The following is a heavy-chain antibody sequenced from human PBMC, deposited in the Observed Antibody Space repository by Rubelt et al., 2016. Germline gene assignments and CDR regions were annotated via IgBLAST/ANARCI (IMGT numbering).Heavy chain of an antibody. CDR1: GYTFTSYG. CDR2: ISAYNGNT. Sequence: QVQLVQSGAEVKKPGASVKVSCKASGYTFTSYGISWVRQAPGQGLEWMGWISAYNGNTNYAQKLQGRVTMTTDTSTSTAYMELRSLRSDDTAVYYCAREKGGCSTSCLNLNWFDPWGQGTLVTVSS. D-gene: IGHD2-2*01. CDR3: AREKGGCSTSCLNLNWFDP. V-gene: IGHV1-18*01. J-gene: IGHJ5*02.